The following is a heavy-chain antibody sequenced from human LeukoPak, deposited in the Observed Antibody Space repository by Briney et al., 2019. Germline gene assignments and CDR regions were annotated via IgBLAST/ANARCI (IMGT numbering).Heavy chain of an antibody. CDR3: ARAPPSYRYYYYYMDV. Sequence: SETLSLPCTVSGGSISSYYWSWIRQPPGKGLEWIGYIYYSGSTNYNPSLKSRVTISVDTSKNQFSLKLSSVAAADTAVYYCARAPPSYRYYYYYMDVWGKGTTVPVSS. D-gene: IGHD1-26*01. V-gene: IGHV4-59*01. CDR2: IYYSGST. J-gene: IGHJ6*03. CDR1: GGSISSYY.